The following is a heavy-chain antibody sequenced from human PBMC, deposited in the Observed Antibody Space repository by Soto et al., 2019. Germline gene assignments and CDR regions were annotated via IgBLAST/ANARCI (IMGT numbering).Heavy chain of an antibody. D-gene: IGHD3-9*01. CDR1: CGSISSYY. CDR2: IYYSGST. Sequence: PSETLSLTCTVSCGSISSYYWSCIRQPPGKGLEWIGYIYYSGSTNYNPSLKSRVTISVDTSKNQFSLKLSSVTAADTAVYYCARGTPLRYFDWLLRVNAFDIWGQGTMVTVSS. J-gene: IGHJ3*02. V-gene: IGHV4-59*01. CDR3: ARGTPLRYFDWLLRVNAFDI.